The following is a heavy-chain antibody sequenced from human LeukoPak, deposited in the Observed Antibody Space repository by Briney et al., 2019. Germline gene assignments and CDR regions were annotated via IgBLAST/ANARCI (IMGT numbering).Heavy chain of an antibody. CDR2: ISYDGSNK. CDR3: AKDRSEYGDSYYFDY. Sequence: GRSLRLSCAASGFTFSSYAMHWVRQAPGKGLEWVAVISYDGSNKYYADSVKGRFTISRDNSKNTLYLQMNSLRAEDTAVYYCAKDRSEYGDSYYFDYWGQGTLVTVSS. V-gene: IGHV3-30*01. J-gene: IGHJ4*02. D-gene: IGHD4-17*01. CDR1: GFTFSSYA.